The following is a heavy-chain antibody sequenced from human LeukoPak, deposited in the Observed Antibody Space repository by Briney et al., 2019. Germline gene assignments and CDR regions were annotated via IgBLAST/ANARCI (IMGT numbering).Heavy chain of an antibody. Sequence: ASVKVSCKASGYTFTSYDINWVRQAPGQGLEWMGIINPSGGSTSYAQKFQGRVTMTRDTSTSTVYMELSRLRSDDTAVYYCARVGIVGASGAFDIWGQGTMVTVPS. CDR3: ARVGIVGASGAFDI. CDR2: INPSGGST. J-gene: IGHJ3*02. CDR1: GYTFTSYD. V-gene: IGHV1-46*01. D-gene: IGHD1-26*01.